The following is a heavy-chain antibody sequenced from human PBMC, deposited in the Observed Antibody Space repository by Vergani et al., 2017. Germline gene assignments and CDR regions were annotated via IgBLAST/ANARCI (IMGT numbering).Heavy chain of an antibody. J-gene: IGHJ6*03. Sequence: LESGGGLVQSGGSLKIFCAASGFSFKDYAMSWVRQAPGKGMEWVSTLSASDRRTHYADSVKGRFTISRDISKNTLYLQMSSLRAEDTAVYYCARDQVPAAIRLNVGNYMDVWGKGTTVIVSS. CDR2: LSASDRRT. V-gene: IGHV3-23*01. CDR3: ARDQVPAAIRLNVGNYMDV. D-gene: IGHD2-2*02. CDR1: GFSFKDYA.